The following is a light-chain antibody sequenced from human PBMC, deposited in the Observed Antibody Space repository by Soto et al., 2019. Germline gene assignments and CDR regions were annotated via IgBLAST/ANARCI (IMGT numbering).Light chain of an antibody. CDR3: SLGTTTSWV. CDR1: SSDIGRYNY. V-gene: IGLV2-14*01. Sequence: QSALTQPASVSGCPGQSITISCTGTSSDIGRYNYVSWYQHHPGKAPQVMIYGVSNRPSGVSYRFSGSKSGNTASLTISGLQAEDEAEYYCSLGTTTSWVFGTGTK. J-gene: IGLJ1*01. CDR2: GVS.